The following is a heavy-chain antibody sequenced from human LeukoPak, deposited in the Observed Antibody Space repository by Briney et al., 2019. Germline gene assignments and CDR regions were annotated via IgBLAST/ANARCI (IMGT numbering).Heavy chain of an antibody. CDR1: GDSMSSYY. V-gene: IGHV4-4*07. J-gene: IGHJ5*02. D-gene: IGHD3-10*01. CDR2: MYIIGRS. CDR3: ARTMIRGVENWFAP. Sequence: SETLSLTCTVSGDSMSSYYWSCLRQPAGKGLECFVRMYIIGRSNYNPSLRSRVTMSVDTSKKQLSLKLRSVTAGDTAVYYGARTMIRGVENWFAPWGEGTLVTVSS.